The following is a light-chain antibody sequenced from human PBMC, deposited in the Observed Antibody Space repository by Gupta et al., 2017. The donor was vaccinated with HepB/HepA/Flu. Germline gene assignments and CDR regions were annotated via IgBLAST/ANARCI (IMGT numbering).Light chain of an antibody. Sequence: VGDRFTITCRASQGISSYLAWYQQKPGKAPKLLIYAASTLQSGVPSRFSGSVSGTEFTLTISSLQPEDFATYYCQQLNSYPRTFGQGTKVEIK. CDR2: AAS. CDR3: QQLNSYPRT. CDR1: QGISSY. J-gene: IGKJ1*01. V-gene: IGKV1-9*01.